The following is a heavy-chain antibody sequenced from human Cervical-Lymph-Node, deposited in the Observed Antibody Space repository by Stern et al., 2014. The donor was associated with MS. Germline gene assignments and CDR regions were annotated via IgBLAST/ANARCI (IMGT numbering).Heavy chain of an antibody. Sequence: VQLVESGAEVKKPGASVKVSCKASGYTFTSYYMHWVRQAPGQGLEWMGIINPRGGSTSYAQKFQGRVTMTRDTSTSTVYMELSSLRSEDTAVYYCARGGYSYGSTTRYYYYGMDVWGQGTTVTVSS. CDR3: ARGGYSYGSTTRYYYYGMDV. CDR2: INPRGGST. CDR1: GYTFTSYY. D-gene: IGHD5-18*01. V-gene: IGHV1-46*03. J-gene: IGHJ6*02.